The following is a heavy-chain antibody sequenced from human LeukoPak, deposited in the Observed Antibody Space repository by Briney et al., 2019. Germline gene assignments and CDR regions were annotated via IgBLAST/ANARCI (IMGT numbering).Heavy chain of an antibody. CDR2: ISAYNGNT. Sequence: EASVKVSCKASGYTFTSYGISWVRQAPGQGLEWMGWISAYNGNTNYAQKLQGRVTTTTDTSTSTAYMELRSLRSDDTAVYYCAYGYSYGSDAFDIWGQGTMVTVSS. J-gene: IGHJ3*02. CDR3: AYGYSYGSDAFDI. V-gene: IGHV1-18*01. D-gene: IGHD5-18*01. CDR1: GYTFTSYG.